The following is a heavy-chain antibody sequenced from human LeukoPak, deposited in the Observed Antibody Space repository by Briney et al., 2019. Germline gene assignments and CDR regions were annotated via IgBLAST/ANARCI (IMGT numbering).Heavy chain of an antibody. CDR3: ARFNEEDGYFDY. Sequence: PSETLSLTCTVSGGSISSYYWSWIRQPPGKGLEWIGYIYYSGSTNYNPSLKSRVTISVDTSKNQFSLKLSSVTAADTAVYYCARFNEEDGYFDYWGQGTLVTVSS. CDR1: GGSISSYY. J-gene: IGHJ4*02. CDR2: IYYSGST. V-gene: IGHV4-59*01. D-gene: IGHD1-1*01.